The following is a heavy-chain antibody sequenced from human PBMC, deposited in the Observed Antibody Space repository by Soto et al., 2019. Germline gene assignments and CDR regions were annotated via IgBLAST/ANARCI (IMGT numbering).Heavy chain of an antibody. Sequence: SETLSLTCTVSGGSISSSSYYWGWIRQPPGKGLEWIGSIYYSGSTYYNPSLKSRVTISVDTSKNQFSLKLSSVTAADTAVYYCASNSGLGTYCTNGVCYSLPHYFQHWGQGTLVTVSS. CDR2: IYYSGST. V-gene: IGHV4-39*01. CDR1: GGSISSSSYY. CDR3: ASNSGLGTYCTNGVCYSLPHYFQH. D-gene: IGHD2-8*01. J-gene: IGHJ1*01.